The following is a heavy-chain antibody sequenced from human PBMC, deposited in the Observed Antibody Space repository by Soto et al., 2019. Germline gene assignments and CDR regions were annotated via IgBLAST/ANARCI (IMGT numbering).Heavy chain of an antibody. J-gene: IGHJ5*01. D-gene: IGHD3-16*01. Sequence: GGSLRLSCAASGFNFRNYAIHCVRQAPGKGLEWLAVIWFDGSRKYYADSVKGRFTISRDNSKNTVYLDMNILTADDSCVFYCARAYTMMIMARFDPWGQGTLVTVSS. V-gene: IGHV3-33*01. CDR3: ARAYTMMIMARFDP. CDR1: GFNFRNYA. CDR2: IWFDGSRK.